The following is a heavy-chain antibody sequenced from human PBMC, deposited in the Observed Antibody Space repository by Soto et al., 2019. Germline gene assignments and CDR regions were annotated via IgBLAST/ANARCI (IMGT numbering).Heavy chain of an antibody. D-gene: IGHD3-10*01. V-gene: IGHV3-33*01. CDR1: GFTFSSYG. Sequence: PGGSLRLSCAASGFTFSSYGMHWVRQAPGKGLEWVAVIWYDGSNKYYADSVKGRFTISRDNSKNTLYLQMNSLRAEDTAVYYCAREYGSGSYYNEYYYGMDVWGQGTTVTVSS. J-gene: IGHJ6*02. CDR2: IWYDGSNK. CDR3: AREYGSGSYYNEYYYGMDV.